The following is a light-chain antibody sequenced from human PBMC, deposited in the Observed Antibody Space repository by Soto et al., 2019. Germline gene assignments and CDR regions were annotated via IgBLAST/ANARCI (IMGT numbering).Light chain of an antibody. J-gene: IGLJ1*01. V-gene: IGLV1-47*01. CDR2: RIN. CDR1: SANGGVTS. CDR3: AAWGDDLSEILYG. Sequence: QSLLTQPSSVSVSRWQVVSISCSAGSANGGVTSVLSYRRLPTTAPQVLIYRINPRASGVPDRFSVSKSGTSDSLAISGRRSEDEADYYSAAWGDDLSEILYGFETGTKVTVL.